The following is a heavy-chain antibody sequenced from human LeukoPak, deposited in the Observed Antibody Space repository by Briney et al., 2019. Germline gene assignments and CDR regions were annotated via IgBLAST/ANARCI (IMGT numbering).Heavy chain of an antibody. CDR2: ISGSGVST. Sequence: GGSLRLSCAASGFTFSSYAMSWVRQAPGKGLEWVSDISGSGVSTYYADSVKGRFTISRDNSKNTLYLQMNSLRAEDTAVYYCARGSGSYYGDYFDYWGQGTLVTVSS. D-gene: IGHD3-10*01. CDR3: ARGSGSYYGDYFDY. CDR1: GFTFSSYA. V-gene: IGHV3-23*01. J-gene: IGHJ4*02.